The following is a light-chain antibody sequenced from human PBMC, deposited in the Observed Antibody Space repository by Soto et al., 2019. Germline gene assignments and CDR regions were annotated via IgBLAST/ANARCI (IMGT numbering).Light chain of an antibody. CDR2: EVR. CDR1: SRDVGAYNL. CDR3: SSFSSRNALV. V-gene: IGLV2-14*01. J-gene: IGLJ2*01. Sequence: SVLTQPASVSGSPGQSITISCSGTSRDVGAYNLVSWYQQFPGKGPKLLIYEVRHRPSGVSYRFSGSKSGNTASLTISSLLPEDEAVYFCSSFSSRNALVFGGGTKVTVL.